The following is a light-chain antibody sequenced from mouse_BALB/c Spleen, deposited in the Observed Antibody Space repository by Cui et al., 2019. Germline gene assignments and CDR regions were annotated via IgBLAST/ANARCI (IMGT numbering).Light chain of an antibody. CDR1: SSVSY. CDR3: QQWSSYPRT. CDR2: DTS. Sequence: QIVLTQSPANMSASAGEKVTMTCSASSSVSYMYWYQQKPGSSPRLLIYDTSNLASGVPGRFSGSGSGTSYSLTISRMEAEDAATYYCQQWSSYPRTFGGGTKLEIK. J-gene: IGKJ1*01. V-gene: IGKV4-55*01.